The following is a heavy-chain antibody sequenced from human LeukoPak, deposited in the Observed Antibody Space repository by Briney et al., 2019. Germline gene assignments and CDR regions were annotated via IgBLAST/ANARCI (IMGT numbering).Heavy chain of an antibody. D-gene: IGHD5-18*01. Sequence: GRSLRLSCAASGFTFSSYAMHWVRQAPGKGLEWVAVISYDGSNKYYADSVKGRFTISRDNSKNTLDLQMSSLRAEDTAVYYCARRGHGYGSPFDYWGQGTLVTVSS. V-gene: IGHV3-30*14. CDR3: ARRGHGYGSPFDY. CDR2: ISYDGSNK. CDR1: GFTFSSYA. J-gene: IGHJ4*02.